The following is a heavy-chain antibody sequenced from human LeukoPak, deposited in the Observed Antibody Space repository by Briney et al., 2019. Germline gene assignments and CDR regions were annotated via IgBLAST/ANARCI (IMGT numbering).Heavy chain of an antibody. V-gene: IGHV3-15*01. CDR2: IKNKTNGGTT. CDR1: GFTLSNAY. Sequence: GGSLKLSCAASGFTLSNAYMSWVRQAPGKGLEWVGRIKNKTNGGTTDYAAPVKGRFTISRDDSKNTLYLQMNSLKTEDTAVYYCTTTIVGVTTWFDPWGQGTLVTVSS. D-gene: IGHD1-26*01. J-gene: IGHJ5*02. CDR3: TTTIVGVTTWFDP.